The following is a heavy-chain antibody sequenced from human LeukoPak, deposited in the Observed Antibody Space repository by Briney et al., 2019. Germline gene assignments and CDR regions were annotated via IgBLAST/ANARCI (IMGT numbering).Heavy chain of an antibody. Sequence: GASVNVSCKASGGTFSSYAISWVRQAPGQGLEWMGGIIPIFGTANYAQKFQGRVTITADESTSTAYMELSSLRSEDTAVYYCAREGGTGILWWFDYWGQGTLVTVSS. J-gene: IGHJ4*02. V-gene: IGHV1-69*13. D-gene: IGHD2-21*01. CDR2: IIPIFGTA. CDR3: AREGGTGILWWFDY. CDR1: GGTFSSYA.